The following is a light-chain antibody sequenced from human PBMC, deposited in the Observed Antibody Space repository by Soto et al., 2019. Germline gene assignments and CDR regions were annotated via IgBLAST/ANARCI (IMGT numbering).Light chain of an antibody. V-gene: IGLV2-14*03. J-gene: IGLJ2*01. CDR1: SSDIGAYNF. CDR2: DVI. Sequence: QSALTQPASVSGSPGQSITISCTGTSSDIGAYNFVSWYQQHPGKAPKLMLYDVIIRPSGVSNRFSGSKSGNTASQTISGLQAEDEADYYCTSWTTSTTMIFGGGTKVTVL. CDR3: TSWTTSTTMI.